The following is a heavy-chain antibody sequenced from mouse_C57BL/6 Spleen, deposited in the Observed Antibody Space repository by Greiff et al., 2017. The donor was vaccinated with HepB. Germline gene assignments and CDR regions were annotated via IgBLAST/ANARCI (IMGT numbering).Heavy chain of an antibody. CDR3: ARYALYYFDY. D-gene: IGHD6-5*01. J-gene: IGHJ2*01. Sequence: EVQLQQSGPELVKPGASVKISCKASGYSFTGYYMNWVKQSPEKSLEWIGEINPSTGGTTYNQKFKAKATLTVDKSSSTAYMQLKSLPSEDSAVYYCARYALYYFDYWGQRTTLTVSS. V-gene: IGHV1-42*01. CDR2: INPSTGGT. CDR1: GYSFTGYY.